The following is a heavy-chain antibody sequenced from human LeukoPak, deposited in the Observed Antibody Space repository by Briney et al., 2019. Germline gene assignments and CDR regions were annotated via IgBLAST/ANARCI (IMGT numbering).Heavy chain of an antibody. Sequence: SETLSLTCTVSGGSISSGSYYWSWIRQPAGKGLEWIGRIYTSGSTNYNPSLKSRVTISVDTSKNQFSLKLSSVTAADTAVYYCARDGVDYYDSSGYYYGYWGQGTLVTVSS. CDR3: ARDGVDYYDSSGYYYGY. J-gene: IGHJ4*02. V-gene: IGHV4-61*02. D-gene: IGHD3-22*01. CDR1: GGSISSGSYY. CDR2: IYTSGST.